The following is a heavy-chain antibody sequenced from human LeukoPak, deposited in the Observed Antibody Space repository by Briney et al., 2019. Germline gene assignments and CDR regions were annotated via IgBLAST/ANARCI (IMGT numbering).Heavy chain of an antibody. CDR1: GGTFSSYA. CDR3: ARVYYYGSGSYYSTNWFDP. D-gene: IGHD3-10*01. J-gene: IGHJ5*02. Sequence: GSSVKVSCKASGGTFSSYAISWVRQAPGQGLEWMGRIIPIFGIANYAQKFQGGVTITADKSTSTAYMELSSLRSEDTAVYYCARVYYYGSGSYYSTNWFDPWGQGTLVTVSS. CDR2: IIPIFGIA. V-gene: IGHV1-69*04.